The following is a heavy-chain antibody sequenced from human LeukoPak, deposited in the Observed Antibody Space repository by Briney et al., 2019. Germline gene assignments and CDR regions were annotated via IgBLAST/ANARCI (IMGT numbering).Heavy chain of an antibody. CDR3: ASNYGSGSYGQPYFDY. CDR1: GFTFSSYA. V-gene: IGHV3-30*04. Sequence: GGSLRLSCAASGFTFSSYAMHWVRQAPGKGLEWVAVISYDGSNKYYADSVKGRFTISRDNSKNTLYLQMNSLRAEDTAVYYCASNYGSGSYGQPYFDYWGQGTLVTVSS. J-gene: IGHJ4*02. D-gene: IGHD3-10*01. CDR2: ISYDGSNK.